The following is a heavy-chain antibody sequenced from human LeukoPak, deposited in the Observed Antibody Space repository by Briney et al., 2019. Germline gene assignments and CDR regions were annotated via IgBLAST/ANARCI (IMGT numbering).Heavy chain of an antibody. Sequence: GASVKDSCKASGYTFTSYGISWVRQAPGQGLEWMGWISAYNGNTNYAQKLQGRVTMTTDTSTSTAYMELRSLRSDDTAVYYCARDTSSSWYSANWFDPWGQGTLVTVSS. J-gene: IGHJ5*02. CDR3: ARDTSSSWYSANWFDP. CDR1: GYTFTSYG. CDR2: ISAYNGNT. V-gene: IGHV1-18*04. D-gene: IGHD6-13*01.